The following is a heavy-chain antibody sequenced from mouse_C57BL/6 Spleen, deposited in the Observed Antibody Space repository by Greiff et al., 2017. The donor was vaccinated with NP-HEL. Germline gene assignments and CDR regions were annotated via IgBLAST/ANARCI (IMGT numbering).Heavy chain of an antibody. Sequence: VQLKESGGGLVKPGGSLKLSCAASGFTFSDYGMHWVRQAPEKGLEWVAYISSGSSTIYYADTVKGRFTISRDNAKNTLFLQMTSLRSEDTAMYYCARSGGFYYYRLYYWGQGTSVTVSS. J-gene: IGHJ4*01. CDR1: GFTFSDYG. D-gene: IGHD1-1*01. V-gene: IGHV5-17*01. CDR2: ISSGSSTI. CDR3: ARSGGFYYYRLYY.